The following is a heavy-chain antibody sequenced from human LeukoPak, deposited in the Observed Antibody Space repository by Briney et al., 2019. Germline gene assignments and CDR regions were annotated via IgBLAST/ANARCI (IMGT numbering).Heavy chain of an antibody. D-gene: IGHD2-2*01. Sequence: ASVKVSCKASGYTFPGYYMHWVGQAPGPGLEGAGWINPNSCGTNYAQQLQGRVTMHRDRSISTASVDLSGVRCDDRAGYYCSPSNYVPPALGYFDYWGQGPLVTVPS. CDR1: GYTFPGYY. CDR3: SPSNYVPPALGYFDY. CDR2: INPNSCGT. J-gene: IGHJ4*02. V-gene: IGHV1-2*02.